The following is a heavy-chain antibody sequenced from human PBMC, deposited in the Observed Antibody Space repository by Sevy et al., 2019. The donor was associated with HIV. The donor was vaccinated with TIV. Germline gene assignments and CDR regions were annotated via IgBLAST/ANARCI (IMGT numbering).Heavy chain of an antibody. CDR2: IRSKANSYAT. J-gene: IGHJ3*02. V-gene: IGHV3-73*01. Sequence: GGSLRLSCAASGFTFSGSAMHWVSQASGKGLEWVGRIRSKANSYATAYAASVKGRFTISRDDSKNMAYLQMNSLKTVDTAVYYCTSRRNSYGPQGDAFDIWGQGTMVTVSS. D-gene: IGHD5-18*01. CDR1: GFTFSGSA. CDR3: TSRRNSYGPQGDAFDI.